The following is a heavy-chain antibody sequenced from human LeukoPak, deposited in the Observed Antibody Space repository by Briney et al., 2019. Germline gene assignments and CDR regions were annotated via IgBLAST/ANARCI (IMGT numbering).Heavy chain of an antibody. J-gene: IGHJ4*02. CDR3: ARLSSSPVVPTDY. V-gene: IGHV4-39*01. CDR1: SGSISSSSYY. CDR2: IYYSGST. Sequence: SETLSLTCTVSSGSISSSSYYWGWIRQPPGKGLEWIGSIYYSGSTYYNPSLKSRVTISVDTSKNQFSLKLSSVTAADTAVYYCARLSSSPVVPTDYWGQGTLVTVSS. D-gene: IGHD6-13*01.